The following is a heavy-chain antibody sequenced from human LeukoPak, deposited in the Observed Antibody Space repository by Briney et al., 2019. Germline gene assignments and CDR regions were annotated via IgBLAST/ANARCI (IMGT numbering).Heavy chain of an antibody. J-gene: IGHJ6*03. V-gene: IGHV3-7*01. CDR1: GFTFSSYW. CDR2: IKQDGSEK. Sequence: GGSLRLSCAASGFTFSSYWMSWVRQAPGKGLEWVANIKQDGSEKYYVDSVKGRFTISRDNAKNSLYLQMNSLRAEDTAVYYCARVYKGYSLAWYYYYMDVWGKGTTVTISS. D-gene: IGHD5-18*01. CDR3: ARVYKGYSLAWYYYYMDV.